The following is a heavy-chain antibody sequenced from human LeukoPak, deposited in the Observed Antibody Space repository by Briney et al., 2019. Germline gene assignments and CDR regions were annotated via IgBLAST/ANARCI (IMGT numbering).Heavy chain of an antibody. CDR1: GYTFTSYD. V-gene: IGHV1-8*01. Sequence: ASVKVSCTASGYTFTSYDINWVRQATGQGLEWMGWMNPNSGNTGYAQKFQGRVTMTRNTSISTAYMELSSLRSEDTAVYYCARAGIVATEDGFDPWGQGTLVTVSS. D-gene: IGHD5-12*01. CDR2: MNPNSGNT. J-gene: IGHJ5*02. CDR3: ARAGIVATEDGFDP.